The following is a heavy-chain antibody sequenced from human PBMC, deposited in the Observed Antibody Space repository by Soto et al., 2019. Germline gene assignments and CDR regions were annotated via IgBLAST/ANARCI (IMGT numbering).Heavy chain of an antibody. CDR3: AAGYETVLDAFDI. V-gene: IGHV5-51*01. CDR2: IFPGDSDT. CDR1: GYNFANYW. Sequence: DVLLVQSGAEAKKPGEALKISCKGSGYNFANYWIGWVRQMPGKGLEWMGMIFPGDSDTKKSPSLQGQITMSVDKSNQSAYLQWRSLRASDTAMYYCAAGYETVLDAFDIWGQGTMVTVSS. J-gene: IGHJ3*02. D-gene: IGHD6-13*01.